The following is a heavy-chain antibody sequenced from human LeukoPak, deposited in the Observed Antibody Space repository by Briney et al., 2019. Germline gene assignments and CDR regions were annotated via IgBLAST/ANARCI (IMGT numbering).Heavy chain of an antibody. D-gene: IGHD6-6*01. CDR1: GGTFISYA. Sequence: GSSVKVSCKASGGTFISYAISWVRQAPGQGLEWMGGIIPIFGTANYAQKFQGRVTITADKSTSTAYMELSSLRSEDTAVYYCAAYSSSSRVFDYWGQGTLVTVSS. V-gene: IGHV1-69*06. CDR2: IIPIFGTA. CDR3: AAYSSSSRVFDY. J-gene: IGHJ4*02.